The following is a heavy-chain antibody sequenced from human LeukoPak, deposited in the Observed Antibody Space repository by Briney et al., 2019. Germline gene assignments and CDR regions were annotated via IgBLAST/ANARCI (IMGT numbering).Heavy chain of an antibody. CDR3: ARDMGGYCTNGVCYRVDAFDI. D-gene: IGHD2-8*01. CDR1: GFTFSSHG. CDR2: INWNGGST. J-gene: IGHJ3*02. Sequence: GGSLRLSCAASGFTFSSHGMSWVRQAPGKGLEWVSGINWNGGSTGYADSVKGRFTISRDNAKNSLYLQMNSLRAEDTALYYCARDMGGYCTNGVCYRVDAFDIWGQGTMVTVSS. V-gene: IGHV3-20*04.